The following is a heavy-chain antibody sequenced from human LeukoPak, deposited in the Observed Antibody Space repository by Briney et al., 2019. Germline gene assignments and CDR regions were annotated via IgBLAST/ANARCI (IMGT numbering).Heavy chain of an antibody. V-gene: IGHV1-18*01. CDR2: ISAYNGNT. D-gene: IGHD2-15*01. Sequence: GASVKVSCKASGYTFTSYGISWVRQAPGQGLEWMGWISAYNGNTNYAQKLQARVTMTIDTSTSTAYMELRSLRSDDTAVYYCARGPLPAVYCSGGSCYSRYYYYGMDVWGQGTTVTVSS. CDR1: GYTFTSYG. CDR3: ARGPLPAVYCSGGSCYSRYYYYGMDV. J-gene: IGHJ6*02.